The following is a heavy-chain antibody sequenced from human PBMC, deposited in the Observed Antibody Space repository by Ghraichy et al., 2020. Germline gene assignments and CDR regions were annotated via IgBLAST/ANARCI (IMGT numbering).Heavy chain of an antibody. V-gene: IGHV3-21*01. CDR1: GFTFSAYS. J-gene: IGHJ4*02. CDR2: ISGDSPYI. Sequence: LSLTCAASGFTFSAYSMSWIRQAPGRGLEWVASISGDSPYIYYADSVRGRFTISRDNAENSLYLQITSLRAEDTAVYYCARDLTSRDSYWGQGTLLTVSS. D-gene: IGHD1-14*01. CDR3: ARDLTSRDSY.